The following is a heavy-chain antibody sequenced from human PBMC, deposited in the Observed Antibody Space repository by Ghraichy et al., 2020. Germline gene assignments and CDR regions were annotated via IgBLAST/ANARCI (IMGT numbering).Heavy chain of an antibody. CDR2: ISGSGGST. J-gene: IGHJ4*02. D-gene: IGHD3-10*01. CDR1: GFTFSSYA. V-gene: IGHV3-23*01. Sequence: GGSLRLSCAASGFTFSSYAMSWVRQAPGKGLEWVSAISGSGGSTYYADSVKGRFTISRDNSKNTLYLQMNSLRAEDTAVYYCAKDPGDYYGSWSYLGSFDYWGQGTLVTVSS. CDR3: AKDPGDYYGSWSYLGSFDY.